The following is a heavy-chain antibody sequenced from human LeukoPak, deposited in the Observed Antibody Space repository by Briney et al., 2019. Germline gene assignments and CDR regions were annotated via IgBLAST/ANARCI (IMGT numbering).Heavy chain of an antibody. D-gene: IGHD3-10*01. V-gene: IGHV4-30-4*01. Sequence: PSETLSLTCTVSGGSISSGDYYWSWIRQPPGKGLEWIGYIYYSGSTYYNSSLKSRVTISVDTSKNQFSLKLSSVTAADTAVYYCARDLYYYGSGSYYNPSTDYYYGMDVWGQGTTVTVSS. CDR2: IYYSGST. CDR1: GGSISSGDYY. CDR3: ARDLYYYGSGSYYNPSTDYYYGMDV. J-gene: IGHJ6*02.